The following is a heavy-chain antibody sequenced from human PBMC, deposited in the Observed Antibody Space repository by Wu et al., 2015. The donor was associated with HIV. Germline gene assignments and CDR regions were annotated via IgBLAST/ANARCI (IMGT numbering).Heavy chain of an antibody. CDR3: AGGGGRTAMDPFDF. D-gene: IGHD5-18*01. Sequence: QVHLLQSGAEVKKSGSSVRVSCKASGATFSNYALSWVRQAPGQGLEWMGRLIPMYGAADYAQKFQGRVTITADVSTNTAYMVVNSLTSDDTAVYYCAGGGGRTAMDPFDFWGQGTRGHRSPQ. V-gene: IGHV1-69*13. CDR2: LIPMYGAA. CDR1: GATFSNYA. J-gene: IGHJ4*02.